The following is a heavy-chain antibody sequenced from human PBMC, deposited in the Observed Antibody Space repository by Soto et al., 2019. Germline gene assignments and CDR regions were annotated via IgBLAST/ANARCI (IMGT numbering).Heavy chain of an antibody. CDR2: IDPSDSYT. Sequence: ESLKISCKGSGYSFTSYWISWVRQMPGKGLEWMGRIDPSDSYTNYSPSFQGHVTISVDKAISTAYLQWSSLKASDTAMNYCTRRVVGELIPAPVMDFWGKGTTVPVSS. CDR1: GYSFTSYW. V-gene: IGHV5-10-1*01. D-gene: IGHD1-7*01. CDR3: TRRVVGELIPAPVMDF. J-gene: IGHJ6*04.